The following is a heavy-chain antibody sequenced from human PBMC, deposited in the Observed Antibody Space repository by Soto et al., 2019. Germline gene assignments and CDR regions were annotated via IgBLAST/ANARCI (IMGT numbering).Heavy chain of an antibody. D-gene: IGHD3-3*01. CDR3: AKDSGYDFWSGSYGMDV. CDR2: ISGSGGRK. CDR1: GFTFSSYA. Sequence: PGGSLRLSCAASGFTFSSYAMSWVRQAPGKGLEWVSAISGSGGRKYYADSVKGRFTISRDNSKNTLYLQMNSLRAEDTAVYYCAKDSGYDFWSGSYGMDVWGQGTTVTVSS. V-gene: IGHV3-23*01. J-gene: IGHJ6*02.